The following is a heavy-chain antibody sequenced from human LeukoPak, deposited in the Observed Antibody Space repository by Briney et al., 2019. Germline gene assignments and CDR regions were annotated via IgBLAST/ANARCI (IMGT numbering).Heavy chain of an antibody. D-gene: IGHD1-26*01. Sequence: GGSLRLSCAVSGITLSNYGMSWVRQAPGKGLEWDSTISGGGGGSTYYAGSVKGRFTISSDNSKDTLYLQMNSLRAEDTAVYYCARIVRGSYYFQDWFDPWGQGTLVTVSS. J-gene: IGHJ5*02. CDR3: ARIVRGSYYFQDWFDP. V-gene: IGHV3-23*01. CDR2: ISGGGGGST. CDR1: GITLSNYG.